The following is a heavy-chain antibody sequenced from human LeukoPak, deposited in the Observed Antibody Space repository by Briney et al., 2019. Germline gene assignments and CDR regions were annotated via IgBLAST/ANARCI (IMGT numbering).Heavy chain of an antibody. CDR1: GGTFSSYA. J-gene: IGHJ6*02. D-gene: IGHD6-19*01. V-gene: IGHV1-69*13. CDR3: ARVPPHSSGWYYYYGMDV. CDR2: IIPIFGTA. Sequence: SVKVSCKASGGTFSSYAIGWVRQAPGQGLEWMGGIIPIFGTANYAQKFQGRVTITADESTSTAYMELSSLRSEDTAVYYCARVPPHSSGWYYYYGMDVWGQGTTVTVSS.